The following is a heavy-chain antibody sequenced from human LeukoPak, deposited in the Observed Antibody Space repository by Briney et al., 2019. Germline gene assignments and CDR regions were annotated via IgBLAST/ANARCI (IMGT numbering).Heavy chain of an antibody. D-gene: IGHD2-21*02. CDR1: GGSISSYY. J-gene: IGHJ4*02. CDR3: ARGKGPAYCGGDCYSYYFDY. CDR2: IYYSGST. Sequence: SETLSLTCTVSGGSISSYYWSWIRQPPGKGLEWIGYIYYSGSTNYNPSLKSRVTISVDRSKNQFSLKLSSVTAADTAVYYCARGKGPAYCGGDCYSYYFDYWGQGTLVTVSS. V-gene: IGHV4-59*12.